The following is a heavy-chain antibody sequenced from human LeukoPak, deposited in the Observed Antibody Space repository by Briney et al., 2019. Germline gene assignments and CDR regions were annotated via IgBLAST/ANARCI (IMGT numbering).Heavy chain of an antibody. D-gene: IGHD3-22*01. J-gene: IGHJ4*02. Sequence: GASVKVSCKASGGTFSSYAISWVRQAPGQGLEWMGGIIPIFGTANYAQKFQGRVTITADKSTSTAYMELSSLRSEDTAVYYCARSTDYDEYLDYWGQGTLVTVSS. V-gene: IGHV1-69*06. CDR3: ARSTDYDEYLDY. CDR1: GGTFSSYA. CDR2: IIPIFGTA.